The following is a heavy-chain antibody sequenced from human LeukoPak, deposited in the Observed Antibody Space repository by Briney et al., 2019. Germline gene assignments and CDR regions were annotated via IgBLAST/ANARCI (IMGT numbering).Heavy chain of an antibody. CDR1: GGSISSYY. J-gene: IGHJ4*02. D-gene: IGHD6-19*01. V-gene: IGHV4-59*01. CDR3: ARGYSSGWYSYYFDY. Sequence: SETLSLTCTVPGGSISSYYWSWIRQPPGKGLEWIGYIYYSGSTNYNPSLKSRVTISVATSKNQFSLKLSSVTAADTAVYYCARGYSSGWYSYYFDYWGQGTLVTVSS. CDR2: IYYSGST.